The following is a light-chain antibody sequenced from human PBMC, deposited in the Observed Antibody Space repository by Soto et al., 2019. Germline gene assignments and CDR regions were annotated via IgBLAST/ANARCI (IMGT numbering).Light chain of an antibody. V-gene: IGLV2-8*01. J-gene: IGLJ1*01. Sequence: QSVLTQPPSASGSPGQSVTISCTGTSSDVGGYTYVSWYQQHPGKAPKLMILEVSKRPSGVPDRFSGSKSGNTASLTVSGLQADDEADYYCSSYAGSNSPFVFGSGTKVTVL. CDR2: EVS. CDR1: SSDVGGYTY. CDR3: SSYAGSNSPFV.